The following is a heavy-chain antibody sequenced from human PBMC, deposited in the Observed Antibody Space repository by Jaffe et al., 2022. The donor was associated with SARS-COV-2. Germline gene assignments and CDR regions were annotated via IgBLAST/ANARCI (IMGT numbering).Heavy chain of an antibody. Sequence: QVQLQESGPGLLKPSETLSLTCTVYGGSMSSYYWSWIRQPPGKGLEWIGYIYYTGSANYNPSLKSRVSISVDTSKNQFSLKLSSVTAADTAVYYCAREDYYGPGRSPLYYYYYMDVWGKGTTVTVSS. V-gene: IGHV4-59*01. D-gene: IGHD3-10*01. CDR2: IYYTGSA. CDR1: GGSMSSYY. CDR3: AREDYYGPGRSPLYYYYYMDV. J-gene: IGHJ6*03.